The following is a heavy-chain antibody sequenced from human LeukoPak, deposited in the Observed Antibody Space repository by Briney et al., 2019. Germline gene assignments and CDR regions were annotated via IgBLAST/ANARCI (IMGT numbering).Heavy chain of an antibody. V-gene: IGHV3-48*01. D-gene: IGHD4-17*01. CDR2: ISSSSTI. CDR3: ARDRYYGPPCDY. J-gene: IGHJ4*02. Sequence: GGSLRLSCAASGFTFSSYSMNWVRQAPGKGLEWVSYISSSSTIYYADSVKGRFTISRDNAKNSLYLQMNSLRAEDTAVYYCARDRYYGPPCDYWGQGTLVTVSS. CDR1: GFTFSSYS.